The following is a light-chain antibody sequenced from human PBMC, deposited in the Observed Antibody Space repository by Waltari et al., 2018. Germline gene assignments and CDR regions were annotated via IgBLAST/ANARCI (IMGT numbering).Light chain of an antibody. Sequence: DIVMTQSPDSLAVSLGERATINCKSSQSVLYSSNDKNYLTWYQQKTGKPPKLLIYWDSTRESGVPDRFSGSGSGTDFTLTISSLQAEDVAVYYCQQYYSTRTFGQGTKVEIK. CDR3: QQYYSTRT. V-gene: IGKV4-1*01. J-gene: IGKJ1*01. CDR2: WDS. CDR1: QSVLYSSNDKNY.